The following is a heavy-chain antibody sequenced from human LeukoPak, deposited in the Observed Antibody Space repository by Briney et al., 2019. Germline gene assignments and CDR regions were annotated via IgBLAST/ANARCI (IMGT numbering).Heavy chain of an antibody. CDR3: AGSGWYGRDYFDY. CDR2: ISYDGSNK. J-gene: IGHJ4*02. CDR1: GFTLSSYA. D-gene: IGHD6-19*01. Sequence: GRSLRLSCAASGFTLSSYAMHWVRQAPGKGLEWVAVISYDGSNKYYADSVKGRFTISRDNSKNTLYLQMNSLRAEDTAVYYCAGSGWYGRDYFDYWGQGTLVTVSS. V-gene: IGHV3-30-3*01.